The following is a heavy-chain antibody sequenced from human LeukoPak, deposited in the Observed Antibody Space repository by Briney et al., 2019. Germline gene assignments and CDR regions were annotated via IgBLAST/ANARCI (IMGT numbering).Heavy chain of an antibody. CDR1: GFTFSSYW. Sequence: GGSLRLSCAASGFTFSSYWMSWVRQAPGKGLEWVANIKQDGSEKYYVDSVKGRFTISRDNAKNSLYLQMNSLRAEDTAVYYCAKESPKLGKEAFDIWGQGTMVTVSS. CDR2: IKQDGSEK. D-gene: IGHD7-27*01. V-gene: IGHV3-7*01. J-gene: IGHJ3*02. CDR3: AKESPKLGKEAFDI.